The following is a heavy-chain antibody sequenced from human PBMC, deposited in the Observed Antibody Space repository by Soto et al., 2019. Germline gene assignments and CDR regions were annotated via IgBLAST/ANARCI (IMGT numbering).Heavy chain of an antibody. Sequence: PGGSLRLSCAASGFTFSSYAMHWVRQAPGKGLEWVAVISYDGSNKYYADSVKGRFTISRDNSKNTLYLQMNSLRAEDTAVYYCARDLSEMGEAAAGTACYVWGQGTTVTVSS. J-gene: IGHJ6*02. CDR2: ISYDGSNK. CDR1: GFTFSSYA. CDR3: ARDLSEMGEAAAGTACYV. D-gene: IGHD6-13*01. V-gene: IGHV3-30-3*01.